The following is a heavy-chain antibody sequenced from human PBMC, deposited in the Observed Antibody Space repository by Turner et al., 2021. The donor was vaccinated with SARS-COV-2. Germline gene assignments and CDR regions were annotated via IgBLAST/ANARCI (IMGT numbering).Heavy chain of an antibody. Sequence: QVQLQESGPGLVKPSETLSLTCTVSGGSISSDYWSWTRQPAGKGLEWIGRIYTSRSTNYNPSLKSRVTMSVDTSKNQFSLKLSSVTAADTAVYYCARGYYYDSSASALKYWGQGTLVTVSS. J-gene: IGHJ4*02. D-gene: IGHD3-22*01. CDR2: IYTSRST. CDR3: ARGYYYDSSASALKY. V-gene: IGHV4-4*07. CDR1: GGSISSDY.